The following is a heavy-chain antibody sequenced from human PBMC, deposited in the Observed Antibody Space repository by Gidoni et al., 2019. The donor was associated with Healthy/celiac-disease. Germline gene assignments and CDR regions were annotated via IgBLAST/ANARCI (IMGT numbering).Heavy chain of an antibody. J-gene: IGHJ4*02. CDR3: ARHQTEYYYDSSGYYSDY. CDR1: GYSFTSYW. Sequence: EVQLVQSGAEVKKPGESLKISCKGSGYSFTSYWIGWVRQMPGKGLEWMGIIYPGDSDTRYSPSFQGQVTISADKSISTAYLQWSSLKASDTAMYYCARHQTEYYYDSSGYYSDYWGQGTLVTVSS. CDR2: IYPGDSDT. D-gene: IGHD3-22*01. V-gene: IGHV5-51*01.